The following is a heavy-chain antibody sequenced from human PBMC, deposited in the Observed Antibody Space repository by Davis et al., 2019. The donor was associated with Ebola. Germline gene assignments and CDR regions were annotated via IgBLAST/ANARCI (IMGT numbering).Heavy chain of an antibody. V-gene: IGHV3-74*01. D-gene: IGHD6-13*01. J-gene: IGHJ4*02. CDR2: INSDGSST. Sequence: HTGGSLRLSCAASGFTFSSYWMHWVRQAPGKGLVWVSRINSDGSSTNYADSVKGRFTISRDNAKNTLYLQMNSLRAEDTAVYYCARCTGYSSSWLDYWGQGTLVTVSS. CDR3: ARCTGYSSSWLDY. CDR1: GFTFSSYW.